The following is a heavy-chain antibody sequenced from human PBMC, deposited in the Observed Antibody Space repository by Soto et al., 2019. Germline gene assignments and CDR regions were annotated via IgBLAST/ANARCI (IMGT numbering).Heavy chain of an antibody. V-gene: IGHV2-26*01. CDR2: IFSNDEK. CDR3: ARMRGNYYYGMDV. Sequence: QVTLKESGPVLVKPTETLTLTCTVSGFSLSNGRMGVSWIRQPPGKALEWLAHIFSNDEKSYSTSLKNRLTISQDTSKSQVVLSMTNMDPVDTATYYCARMRGNYYYGMDVWGQGTTVTVSS. J-gene: IGHJ6*02. CDR1: GFSLSNGRMG.